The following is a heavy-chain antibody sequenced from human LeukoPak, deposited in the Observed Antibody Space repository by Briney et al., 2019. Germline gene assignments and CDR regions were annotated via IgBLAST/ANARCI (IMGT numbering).Heavy chain of an antibody. CDR1: GGSISSYY. CDR2: IYYSGST. Sequence: SETLSLTCTVSGGSISSYYWSWIRQPPGKGLEWIGYIYYSGSTNYNPSLKSRVTISVDTSKNQFSLKLSSVTAADTAVYYCARVYPVVDYYDSSSDAFDIWGQGTMVTVSS. CDR3: ARVYPVVDYYDSSSDAFDI. V-gene: IGHV4-59*01. D-gene: IGHD3-22*01. J-gene: IGHJ3*02.